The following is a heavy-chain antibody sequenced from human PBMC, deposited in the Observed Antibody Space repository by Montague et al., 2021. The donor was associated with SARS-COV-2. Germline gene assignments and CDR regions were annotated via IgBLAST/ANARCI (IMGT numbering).Heavy chain of an antibody. CDR1: GFNFRDYG. CDR2: IRSEATEGTT. J-gene: IGHJ3*01. Sequence: SLRLSCATSGFNFRDYGMSWARRAPGKGLEWVGFIRSEATEGTTNYAASVRGRFTISRDDSKSILYLQMNSLEIEDTALYYCFIFCGGDCRNEAFDFWGQGTMVTVLS. V-gene: IGHV3-49*04. D-gene: IGHD2-21*02. CDR3: FIFCGGDCRNEAFDF.